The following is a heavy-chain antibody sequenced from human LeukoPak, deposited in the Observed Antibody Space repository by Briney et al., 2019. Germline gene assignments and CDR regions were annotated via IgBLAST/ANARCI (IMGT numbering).Heavy chain of an antibody. D-gene: IGHD5-24*01. CDR3: ARDEDDTFDF. V-gene: IGHV3-30-3*01. CDR1: GFTFSSYP. CDR2: ISSDEGNK. J-gene: IGHJ4*02. Sequence: GGSLRLSCAASGFTFSSYPMHWVRQAPGKGLEWVAIISSDEGNKYYAASVKGRFTISRDNSKNTLYLQMNSLRPEDTAVYYCARDEDDTFDFWGQGTLVAVSS.